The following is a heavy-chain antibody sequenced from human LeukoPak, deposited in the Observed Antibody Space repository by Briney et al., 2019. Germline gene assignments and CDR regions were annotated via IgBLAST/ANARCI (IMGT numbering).Heavy chain of an antibody. D-gene: IGHD3-22*01. CDR2: ISYSGGT. V-gene: IGHV4-31*03. Sequence: SQTLSLTCNVSGGSISSGGNYWSWIRQHPGKGLEWIGYISYSGGTYYNPSLKSRVTISVDTSKNQFSLKLSSVTAADTAVYYCARVGYYDSSGYYYYRQEGFDYWGQGTLVTVSS. J-gene: IGHJ4*02. CDR1: GGSISSGGNY. CDR3: ARVGYYDSSGYYYYRQEGFDY.